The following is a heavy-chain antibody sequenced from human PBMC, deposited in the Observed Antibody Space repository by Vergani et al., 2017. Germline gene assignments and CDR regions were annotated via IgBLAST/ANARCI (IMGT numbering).Heavy chain of an antibody. D-gene: IGHD5-12*01. CDR2: IYSGGST. CDR3: ARDRVDIVATTTYYYYNYGMDG. V-gene: IGHV3-53*04. Sequence: EVQLVESGGGLVQPGGSLRLSCAASGFTVSSNYMSWVRQAPGKGLEWVSVIYSGGSTYYADSVKGRFTISRHNSKNTLYLQMNSLRAEDTAVYYCARDRVDIVATTTYYYYNYGMDGWGQGTTVTVSS. CDR1: GFTVSSNY. J-gene: IGHJ6*02.